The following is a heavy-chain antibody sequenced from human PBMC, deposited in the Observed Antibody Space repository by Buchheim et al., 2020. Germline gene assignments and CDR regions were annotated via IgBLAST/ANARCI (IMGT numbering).Heavy chain of an antibody. CDR2: INHSGST. Sequence: QVQLQQWGAGLLKPSETLSLTCAVYGGSFSGYYWSWIRQPPGKGLEWIGEINHSGSTNYNQSLKSRVTISVDTSKNKLSLTLSSVTAADTAVYYCARAGRDGHNFLDYWGQGTL. D-gene: IGHD5-24*01. J-gene: IGHJ4*02. CDR1: GGSFSGYY. V-gene: IGHV4-34*01. CDR3: ARAGRDGHNFLDY.